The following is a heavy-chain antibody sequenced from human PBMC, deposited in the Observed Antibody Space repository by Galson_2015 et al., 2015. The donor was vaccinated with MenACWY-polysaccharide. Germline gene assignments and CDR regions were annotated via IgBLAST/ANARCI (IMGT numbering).Heavy chain of an antibody. V-gene: IGHV3-7*01. CDR1: GFSFSTSW. CDR2: IKEDGSET. J-gene: IGHJ4*02. Sequence: SLRLSCAASGFSFSTSWMNWVRQAPGKGLEWVADIKEDGSETYYLDSVKGRFTISRDNAKNSLYLQMSSLRADDTAVYYCRRSLDYWGQGALVTVSS. CDR3: RRSLDY.